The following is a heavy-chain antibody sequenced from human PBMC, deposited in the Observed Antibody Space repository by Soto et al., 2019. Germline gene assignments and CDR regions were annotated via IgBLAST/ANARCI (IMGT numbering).Heavy chain of an antibody. V-gene: IGHV3-49*04. CDR3: TRYYYESSGYYVY. CDR1: GFNFANYA. J-gene: IGHJ4*02. CDR2: IRGETNGGTA. Sequence: PGGSLRLSCTGYGFNFANYALTWVRQAPGKGLEWVGFIRGETNGGTADYAASLKGRITISRDDSKSIAYLEINSLQTEDTAVYYCTRYYYESSGYYVYWGQGTLVTVSS. D-gene: IGHD3-22*01.